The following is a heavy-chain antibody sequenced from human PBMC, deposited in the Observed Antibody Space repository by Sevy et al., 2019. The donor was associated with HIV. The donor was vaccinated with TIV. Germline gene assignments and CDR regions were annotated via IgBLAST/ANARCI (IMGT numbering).Heavy chain of an antibody. V-gene: IGHV4-31*03. J-gene: IGHJ4*02. Sequence: SETLSLTCTVSGGPISSGAYYWNWFRQHPGKGLEWIGYIFYSGSTYYNPSLKSRLTISIDTSKNQFSLKLSSVSAADTAVYYCARGAAVAGWFYFDYWGQGTLVTVSS. D-gene: IGHD6-19*01. CDR3: ARGAAVAGWFYFDY. CDR1: GGPISSGAYY. CDR2: IFYSGST.